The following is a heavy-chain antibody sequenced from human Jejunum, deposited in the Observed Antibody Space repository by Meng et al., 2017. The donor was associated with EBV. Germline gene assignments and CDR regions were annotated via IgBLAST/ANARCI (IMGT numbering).Heavy chain of an antibody. Sequence: VQRHEWGGGLLKPSETLSLTCAVYGGSFSDYYWTWIRQPPGKGLEWIGEINHGGGAIYNPSLKSRVTISVDTSKNQFSLKLSSVTAADTAVYYCARLGGYASGTYYPIDPWGQGTLVTVSS. CDR2: INHGGGA. J-gene: IGHJ5*02. CDR3: ARLGGYASGTYYPIDP. V-gene: IGHV4-34*01. D-gene: IGHD3-10*01. CDR1: GGSFSDYY.